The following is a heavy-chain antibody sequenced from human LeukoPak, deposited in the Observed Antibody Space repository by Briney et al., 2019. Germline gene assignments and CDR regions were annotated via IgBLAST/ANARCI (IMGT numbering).Heavy chain of an antibody. J-gene: IGHJ4*02. D-gene: IGHD3-3*01. Sequence: GRSLRLSCAASGFTLDDYAMHWVRQAPGKGLEWVSGISWNSGSIGYADSVKGRFTISRDNAKNSLYLQMNSLRAEDTALYYCAKAITIFGVVIAGGFDYWGQGTLVTVSS. V-gene: IGHV3-9*01. CDR2: ISWNSGSI. CDR3: AKAITIFGVVIAGGFDY. CDR1: GFTLDDYA.